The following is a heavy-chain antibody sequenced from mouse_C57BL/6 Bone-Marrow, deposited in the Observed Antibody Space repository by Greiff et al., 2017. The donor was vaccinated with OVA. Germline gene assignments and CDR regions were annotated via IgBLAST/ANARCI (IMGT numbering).Heavy chain of an antibody. V-gene: IGHV1-15*01. D-gene: IGHD1-1*01. CDR2: IDPDTGGT. Sequence: QVQLQQSGAELVRPGASVTLSCKASGYTFTDYEMHWVKQTPVHGLEWIGAIDPDTGGTAYNQKFKGKAILTADKSSSTAYMELRSLTSEDSAVYYCTRSVRSLFDYWGQGTTLTVSS. CDR1: GYTFTDYE. CDR3: TRSVRSLFDY. J-gene: IGHJ2*01.